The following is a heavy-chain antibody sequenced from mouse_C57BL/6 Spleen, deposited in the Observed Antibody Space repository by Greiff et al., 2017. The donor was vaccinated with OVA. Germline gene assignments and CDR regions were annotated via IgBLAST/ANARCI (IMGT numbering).Heavy chain of an antibody. V-gene: IGHV14-2*01. CDR2: IDPEDGET. J-gene: IGHJ4*01. CDR1: GFNIKDYY. CDR3: ARAYAMDY. Sequence: VQLQQSGAELVKPGASVKLSCTASGFNIKDYYMHWVKQRTEQGLEWIGRIDPEDGETKNAPKFQGKATITADTSSNTAYLQLSSLTSEDTAVYYCARAYAMDYWGQGTSVTVSS.